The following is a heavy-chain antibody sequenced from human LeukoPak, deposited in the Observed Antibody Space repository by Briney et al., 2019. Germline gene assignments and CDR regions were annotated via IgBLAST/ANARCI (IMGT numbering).Heavy chain of an antibody. J-gene: IGHJ3*02. CDR2: ISGSGGST. CDR1: GFTFSSYA. CDR3: ARSLGLLKGYDAFDI. V-gene: IGHV3-23*01. Sequence: PGGSLRLSCAASGFTFSSYAMSWVRQAPGKGLEWVSAISGSGGSTYYADSVKGRFTISRDNSKNTLYLQMNSLRAEDTAVYYCARSLGLLKGYDAFDIWGQGTMVTVSS. D-gene: IGHD2-15*01.